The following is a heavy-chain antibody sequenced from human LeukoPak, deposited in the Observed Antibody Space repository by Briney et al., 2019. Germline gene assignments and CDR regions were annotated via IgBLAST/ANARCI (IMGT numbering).Heavy chain of an antibody. D-gene: IGHD2-15*01. Sequence: ASVKVSCKASGYIFTYYAMNWVRQAPGQGLEWMGWINTNTGNPTYAQGFTGRFVFSLDTSVSTAYLQISSLKAEDTAVYYCARDSTVAAGPFDAFDIWGQGTMVTVSS. CDR3: ARDSTVAAGPFDAFDI. CDR2: INTNTGNP. J-gene: IGHJ3*02. V-gene: IGHV7-4-1*02. CDR1: GYIFTYYA.